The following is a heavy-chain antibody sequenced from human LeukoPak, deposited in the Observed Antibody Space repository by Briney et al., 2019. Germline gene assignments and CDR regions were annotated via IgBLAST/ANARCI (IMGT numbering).Heavy chain of an antibody. J-gene: IGHJ4*02. CDR3: ARETMVRGRGYYFDY. CDR2: INPNINGT. Sequence: GASVKVSCKASGYTFTGYYIHWVRQAPGQGLEWMGWINPNINGTNYAQKFQGRVTMTGDRSISTAYMELSRLRSDDTAVYYCARETMVRGRGYYFDYWGQGTLVTVSS. CDR1: GYTFTGYY. D-gene: IGHD3-10*01. V-gene: IGHV1-2*02.